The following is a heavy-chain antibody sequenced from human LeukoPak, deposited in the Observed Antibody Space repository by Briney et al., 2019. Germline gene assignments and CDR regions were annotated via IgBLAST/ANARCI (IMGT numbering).Heavy chain of an antibody. D-gene: IGHD1-26*01. J-gene: IGHJ5*02. CDR1: GSTLNDYA. CDR3: AKGVRSGTYYNCFDP. CDR2: ISGDGDST. Sequence: GGSLRLSCVASGSTLNDYALHWVRQAPGKGLEWISLISGDGDSTYYADSVKGRFTISRDNSKNSLYLQMSSLRAEDTAVYYCAKGVRSGTYYNCFDPWGQGTLVTVSS. V-gene: IGHV3-43*02.